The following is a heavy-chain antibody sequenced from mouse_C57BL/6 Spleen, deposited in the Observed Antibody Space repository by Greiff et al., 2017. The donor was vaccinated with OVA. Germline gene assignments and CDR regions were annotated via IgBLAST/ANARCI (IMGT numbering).Heavy chain of an antibody. CDR3: ARYIRDGAMDY. J-gene: IGHJ4*01. CDR2: IRNKANGYTT. Sequence: EVKLMESGGGLVQPGGSLNLSCAASGFTFTDYYMSWVRQPPGKALEWLGFIRNKANGYTTEYSASVKGRFTISRDNSQSILYLQMNALRAEDSATYYCARYIRDGAMDYWGQGTSVTVSS. V-gene: IGHV7-3*01. CDR1: GFTFTDYY.